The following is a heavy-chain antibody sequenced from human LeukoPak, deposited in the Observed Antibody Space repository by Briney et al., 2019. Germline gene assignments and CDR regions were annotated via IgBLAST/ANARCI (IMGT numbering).Heavy chain of an antibody. D-gene: IGHD2-2*01. J-gene: IGHJ3*02. CDR1: GGSISSGGYY. Sequence: SQTLSLTCTVSGGSISSGGYYWSWIRQPPGKGLEWIGYIYHSGSTYYNPSLKSRVTISVDRSKNQFSLKLSSVTAADTAVYYCATVGYCSSTSCYGAFDIWGQGTMVTVSS. V-gene: IGHV4-30-2*01. CDR2: IYHSGST. CDR3: ATVGYCSSTSCYGAFDI.